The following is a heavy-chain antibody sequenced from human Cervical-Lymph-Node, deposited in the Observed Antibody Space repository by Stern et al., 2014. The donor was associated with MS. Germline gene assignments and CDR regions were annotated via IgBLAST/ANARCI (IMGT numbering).Heavy chain of an antibody. D-gene: IGHD2-2*02. CDR3: ANAAALSCRSPSCYKAFEY. V-gene: IGHV3-30*18. Sequence: VQLVESGGGVVQPGRSLRLSCAASGFTFSTSGMHWVRQAPDKGLDWVAVISYDGSNKYYGDSVKGRFTISRDNSKKTVYLQMNSLRAEDPAAYYCANAAALSCRSPSCYKAFEYWGQGILVTVSS. CDR2: ISYDGSNK. J-gene: IGHJ4*02. CDR1: GFTFSTSG.